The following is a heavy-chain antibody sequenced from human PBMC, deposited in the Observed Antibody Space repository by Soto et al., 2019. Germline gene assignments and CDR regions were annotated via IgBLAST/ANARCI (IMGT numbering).Heavy chain of an antibody. V-gene: IGHV3-74*01. Sequence: PGGSLRLSCAASGFTFSSYWMHWVRQAPGKGLVWVSRINSDGSGTSYADSVEGRFTISRDNAKNTLYLQMNSLRAEDTAVYYCARDHYDFWSGYPYYYYYYGMDVWGQGTTVTVSS. CDR2: INSDGSGT. D-gene: IGHD3-3*01. CDR1: GFTFSSYW. J-gene: IGHJ6*02. CDR3: ARDHYDFWSGYPYYYYYYGMDV.